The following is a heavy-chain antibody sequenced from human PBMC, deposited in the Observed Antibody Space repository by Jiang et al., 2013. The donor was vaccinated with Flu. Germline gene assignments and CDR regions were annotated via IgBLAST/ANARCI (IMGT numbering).Heavy chain of an antibody. J-gene: IGHJ4*02. CDR2: INAGNGNT. CDR3: ARDQSGALKSFDY. CDR1: GFNFIYYA. V-gene: IGHV1-3*01. D-gene: IGHD1-26*01. Sequence: CKASGFNFIYYAIHWVRQAPGQGLEWMGWINAGNGNTRYSEKFRGRVTISRDTSASTVYMDLSSLSSEDTAVYFCARDQSGALKSFDYWGQGALVSVSS.